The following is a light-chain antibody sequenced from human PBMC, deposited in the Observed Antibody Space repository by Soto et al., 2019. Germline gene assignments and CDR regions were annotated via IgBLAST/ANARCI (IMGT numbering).Light chain of an antibody. Sequence: DIQMTQSPSTLSDSIGETVTITCRTSQSVDTWLAWYQHKAGKAPKLLIYRASSLATGVPSRFSGSGSGTAFTLTITSLQPDDFATYYCQHYNDYSRVFGQGTQVEIK. V-gene: IGKV1-5*03. CDR1: QSVDTW. CDR2: RAS. J-gene: IGKJ1*01. CDR3: QHYNDYSRV.